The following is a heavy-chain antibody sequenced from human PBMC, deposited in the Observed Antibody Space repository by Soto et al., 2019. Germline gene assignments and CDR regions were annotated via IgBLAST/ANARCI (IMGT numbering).Heavy chain of an antibody. V-gene: IGHV4-59*01. CDR2: IYYSGST. CDR3: ARAQNGVGATTRGFTVDY. J-gene: IGHJ4*02. CDR1: GGSISSYY. Sequence: SETLSLTCTVSGGSISSYYWSWIRQPPGKGLEWIGYIYYSGSTNYNPSLKSRVTISVDTSKNQFSLKLSSVTAADTVVYYCARAQNGVGATTRGFTVDYWGQGTLVTVSS. D-gene: IGHD1-26*01.